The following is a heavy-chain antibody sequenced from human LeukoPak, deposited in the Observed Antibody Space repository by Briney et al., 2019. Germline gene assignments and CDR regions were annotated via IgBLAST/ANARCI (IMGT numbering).Heavy chain of an antibody. CDR1: GFTFNSYA. D-gene: IGHD3-10*01. V-gene: IGHV3-23*01. CDR3: AKVLIWTYGSGNYYKGAFDI. J-gene: IGHJ3*02. Sequence: GSLRLSCAASGFTFNSYAMTWVRQAPRKGLEWVSLISDSGGRIYYADSVKGRFTISRDNSKNTLYLQMNSLRAEDTAVYYCAKVLIWTYGSGNYYKGAFDIWGQGTMVTVFS. CDR2: ISDSGGRI.